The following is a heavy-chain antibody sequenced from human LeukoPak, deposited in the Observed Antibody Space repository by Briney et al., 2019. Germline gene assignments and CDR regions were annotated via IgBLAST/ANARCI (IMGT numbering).Heavy chain of an antibody. V-gene: IGHV3-30*18. J-gene: IGHJ4*02. CDR3: AKDMATVTTFDY. CDR1: GFTFSSYG. CDR2: ISYDGGNK. D-gene: IGHD4-11*01. Sequence: GGSLRLSCAASGFTFSSYGMHWVRQAPGKGLEWVAVISYDGGNKYYADSFKGRFTISRDNSKNALYLQMNSLRAEDTAVYYCAKDMATVTTFDYWGQGTLVTVSS.